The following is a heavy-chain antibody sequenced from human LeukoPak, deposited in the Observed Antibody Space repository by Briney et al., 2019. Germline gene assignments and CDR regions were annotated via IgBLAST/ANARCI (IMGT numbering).Heavy chain of an antibody. CDR3: ARQQGLQNLNFGY. Sequence: GASVKVSCKASGYTFTSYYIHWVRQAPGQGLEWMGIINPIGGTTDYAQKFQGRVTMTRDTSTSTVYMELSSLRPEDTAVYYCARQQGLQNLNFGYWGQGTLVTVSS. V-gene: IGHV1-46*01. D-gene: IGHD4-11*01. CDR1: GYTFTSYY. J-gene: IGHJ4*02. CDR2: INPIGGTT.